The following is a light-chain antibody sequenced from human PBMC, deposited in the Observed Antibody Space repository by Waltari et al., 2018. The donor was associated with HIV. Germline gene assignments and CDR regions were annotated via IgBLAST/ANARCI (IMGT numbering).Light chain of an antibody. V-gene: IGKV3-20*01. CDR3: HQYGSSTGT. CDR1: QSVSSNS. Sequence: EIVLTQSPGTLSLSQGGRATLPCRASQSVSSNSLAWYQHKPGQAPRLLIYGAYTRATGVSDRFSGSGSGADFTLIISRMQPEDLAVYYCHQYGSSTGTFGQGTKVEIK. CDR2: GAY. J-gene: IGKJ1*01.